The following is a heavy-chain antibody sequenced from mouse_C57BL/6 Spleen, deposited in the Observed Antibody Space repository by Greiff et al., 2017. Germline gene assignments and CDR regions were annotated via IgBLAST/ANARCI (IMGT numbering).Heavy chain of an antibody. Sequence: QVQLQQPGAELVMPGASVKLSCKASGYTFTSYWMPWVKQRPGQGLEWIGEIDPSDSYTNYNQKFKGKSTLTVDKSSSTAYMQLSSLTSEDSAVYYCARSGGYYGSSLWYFDVWGTGTTVTVSS. D-gene: IGHD1-1*01. V-gene: IGHV1-69*01. CDR3: ARSGGYYGSSLWYFDV. J-gene: IGHJ1*03. CDR2: IDPSDSYT. CDR1: GYTFTSYW.